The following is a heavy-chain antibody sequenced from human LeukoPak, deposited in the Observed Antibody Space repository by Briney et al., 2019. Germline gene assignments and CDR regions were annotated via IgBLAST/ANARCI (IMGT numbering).Heavy chain of an antibody. V-gene: IGHV3-74*01. D-gene: IGHD3-3*01. CDR1: GFTFSGYW. CDR3: ATDPLLITIFGPLDV. J-gene: IGHJ6*04. Sequence: GGSLRLSCAASGFTFSGYWMHWVRQAPGKGLVWVSRINTDGSSTRYADSVKGRFTISRDNAKNTLYLQMNTLRAEDTAVYYCATDPLLITIFGPLDVWGKGTTVTVSS. CDR2: INTDGSST.